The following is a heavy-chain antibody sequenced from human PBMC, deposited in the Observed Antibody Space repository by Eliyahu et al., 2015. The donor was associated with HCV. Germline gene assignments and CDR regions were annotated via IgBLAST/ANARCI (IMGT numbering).Heavy chain of an antibody. CDR2: ISSTSSYI. CDR1: GXXFXGXX. Sequence: EVQLVESGGGLVKPGGSLRLSCXASGXXFXGXXISWVRQAPGKGLEWVSCISSTSSYIYYADSVKGRFTISRDNAKNSLYLQMNSLRVEDTAVYYCARAGIPMGRGVIGAFDIWGQGTMVTVSS. D-gene: IGHD3-10*01. V-gene: IGHV3-21*01. J-gene: IGHJ3*02. CDR3: ARAGIPMGRGVIGAFDI.